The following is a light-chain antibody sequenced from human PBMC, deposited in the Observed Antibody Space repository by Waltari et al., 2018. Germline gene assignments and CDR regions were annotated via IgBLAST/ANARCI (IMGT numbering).Light chain of an antibody. J-gene: IGKJ3*01. V-gene: IGKV3-15*01. CDR2: GAS. Sequence: EIVMTQSPATLSVSPGERATLSCRASQSVSSTLAWYQQKPGQAPRLLIYGASTRATGIPARFSGSGSGTEFTLTISSLQAEDVAVYYCQQYYNTPFTFGPGTKVDVK. CDR1: QSVSST. CDR3: QQYYNTPFT.